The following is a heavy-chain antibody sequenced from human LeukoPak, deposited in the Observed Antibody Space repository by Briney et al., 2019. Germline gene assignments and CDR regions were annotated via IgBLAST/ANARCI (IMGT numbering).Heavy chain of an antibody. J-gene: IGHJ4*02. Sequence: PGGSLRLSCAASGFTFSSYWMSRVRQAPGKGLEWVANIKQDGSEKYYVDSVKGRFTISRDNAKNSLYLQMNSLRAEDTAVYYCARDKEALYSGSYYRNFDYWGQGTLVTVSS. CDR1: GFTFSSYW. D-gene: IGHD1-26*01. CDR2: IKQDGSEK. CDR3: ARDKEALYSGSYYRNFDY. V-gene: IGHV3-7*01.